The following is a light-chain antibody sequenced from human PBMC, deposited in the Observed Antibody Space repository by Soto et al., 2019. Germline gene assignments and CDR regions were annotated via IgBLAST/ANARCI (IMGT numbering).Light chain of an antibody. CDR3: ATWDDGLNGLV. Sequence: QSVLTQPPSASGTPGQRVTISCSGSSSNIGSNTVNWYQQLPGTAPKLLIFSDNQRPSGVPDRFSGSRSGTSASLAISGLQSEDETDYYCATWDDGLNGLVFGGGTKLTVL. J-gene: IGLJ2*01. CDR1: SSNIGSNT. V-gene: IGLV1-44*01. CDR2: SDN.